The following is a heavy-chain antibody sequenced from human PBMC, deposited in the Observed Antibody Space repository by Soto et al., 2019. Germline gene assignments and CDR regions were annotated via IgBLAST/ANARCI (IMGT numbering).Heavy chain of an antibody. CDR2: IYPGDSDT. Sequence: GESLKISCKGSGYSFTSYWIGWVRQMPGKGLEWMGIIYPGDSDTRYSPSFQGQVTISADKSISTAYLQWSSLKASDTAMYYCARLYDSSGYYYDPYYYYYYGMDVWGQGTTVTVSS. CDR3: ARLYDSSGYYYDPYYYYYYGMDV. CDR1: GYSFTSYW. V-gene: IGHV5-51*01. J-gene: IGHJ6*02. D-gene: IGHD3-22*01.